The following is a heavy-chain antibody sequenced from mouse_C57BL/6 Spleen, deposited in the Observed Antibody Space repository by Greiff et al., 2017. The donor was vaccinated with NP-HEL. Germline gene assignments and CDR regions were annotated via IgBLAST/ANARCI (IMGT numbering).Heavy chain of an antibody. Sequence: EVKLVESGGGLVKPGGSLKLSCAASGFTFSSYAMSWVRQTPEKRLEWVATISDGGSYTYYPDNVKGRFTISRDNAKNKLYLQMSHLKSEDTAMYYCAREGWGTAWFAYWGQGTLVTVSA. J-gene: IGHJ3*01. D-gene: IGHD3-2*02. CDR2: ISDGGSYT. CDR1: GFTFSSYA. V-gene: IGHV5-4*01. CDR3: AREGWGTAWFAY.